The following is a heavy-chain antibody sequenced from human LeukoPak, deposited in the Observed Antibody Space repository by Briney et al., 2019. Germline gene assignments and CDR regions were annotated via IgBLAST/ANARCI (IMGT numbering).Heavy chain of an antibody. CDR2: IYYSGST. CDR1: GGSISSSSYY. Sequence: SETLSLTCTVSGGSISSSSYYWGWIRQPPGKGLEWIGSIYYSGSTYYNPSLKSRVTISVDTSKNQFSLKLSSVTAADTAVYYRARHLRGSGYYYYYYMDVWGKGTTVTISS. D-gene: IGHD3-10*01. J-gene: IGHJ6*03. CDR3: ARHLRGSGYYYYYYMDV. V-gene: IGHV4-39*01.